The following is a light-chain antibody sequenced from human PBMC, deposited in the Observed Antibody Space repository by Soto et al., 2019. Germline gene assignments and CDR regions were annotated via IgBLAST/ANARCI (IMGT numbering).Light chain of an antibody. Sequence: QSALTQPPSASGSPGQSVTISCTGTSSNVGGHNFVSWYQQHPGKAPKFLIYEVSKRPSGVPDRFSGSKSGITASLPVSGLQADDEAYYYCSAYAGNNIPVIFGGGTKVTV. CDR3: SAYAGNNIPVI. CDR2: EVS. CDR1: SSNVGGHNF. V-gene: IGLV2-8*01. J-gene: IGLJ2*01.